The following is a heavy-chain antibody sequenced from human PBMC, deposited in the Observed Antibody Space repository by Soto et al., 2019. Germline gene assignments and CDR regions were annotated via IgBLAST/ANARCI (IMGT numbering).Heavy chain of an antibody. V-gene: IGHV3-74*01. CDR1: GFTFSSYW. D-gene: IGHD3-22*01. Sequence: EVQLVESGGGLVQPGGSLRLSCAASGFTFSSYWMHWVRQAPGKGLVWVSRINIDGITSYADSVKGRFTISRDNAKNTLYLQMNTLGAGDTAVYYCARGDGDNYDGHGYLARHWGQGTLVNVSS. CDR2: INIDGIT. CDR3: ARGDGDNYDGHGYLARH. J-gene: IGHJ4*02.